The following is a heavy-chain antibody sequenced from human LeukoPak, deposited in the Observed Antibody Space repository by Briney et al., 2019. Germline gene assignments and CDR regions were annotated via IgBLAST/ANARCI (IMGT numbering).Heavy chain of an antibody. CDR3: AKKGERTTGKLTWFDP. J-gene: IGHJ5*02. Sequence: GGSLRPSCAASGFTFSSYSMNWVRQAPGKGLEWVASISSSSSYIYYADSVKGRFTISRDNAKNSLYLQMNSLRAEDTAVYYCAKKGERTTGKLTWFDPWGQGTLVTVSS. CDR2: ISSSSSYI. CDR1: GFTFSSYS. V-gene: IGHV3-21*04. D-gene: IGHD1-1*01.